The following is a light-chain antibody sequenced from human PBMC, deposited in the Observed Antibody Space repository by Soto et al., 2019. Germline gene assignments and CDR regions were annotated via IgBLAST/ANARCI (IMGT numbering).Light chain of an antibody. CDR2: GAS. J-gene: IGKJ2*01. Sequence: EIVMTQSPATLSVSPGERATLSCRASQSVSSNLAWYQQKPGQAPRLLIYGASTMSTGIPARFSGSGSGTDFTLTNSSPQSQDCAIYDCQHYNNWPFTFGQGTKLEIK. CDR1: QSVSSN. CDR3: QHYNNWPFT. V-gene: IGKV3-15*01.